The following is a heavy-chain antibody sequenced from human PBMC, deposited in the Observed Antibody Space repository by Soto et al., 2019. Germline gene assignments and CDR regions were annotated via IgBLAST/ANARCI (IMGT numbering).Heavy chain of an antibody. D-gene: IGHD6-19*01. CDR2: MYYSGST. J-gene: IGHJ4*02. Sequence: QVQLQESGPGLAKPSETLSLTCTVSGGSISPNYWSWVRQPPGKGLEWIRYMYYSGSTNYNPSLKSRVTMSVETAKSQFSLKLSSVTAADTAVYYCARGGWYLDYWGQGTLVTVSS. CDR1: GGSISPNY. CDR3: ARGGWYLDY. V-gene: IGHV4-59*01.